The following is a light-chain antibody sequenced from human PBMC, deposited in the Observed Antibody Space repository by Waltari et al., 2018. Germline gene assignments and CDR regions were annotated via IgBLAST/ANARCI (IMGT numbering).Light chain of an antibody. Sequence: DIQMTQAPSSLSASVGDRVTMTCRAIRSITSHLNWFQQQPGKAPKLLIHTASSLQSGVRARCSGSGSVTHFTLTITSLQPEDFATYFCQQSYITPYTFGQGTKLEIK. CDR2: TAS. CDR1: RSITSH. V-gene: IGKV1-39*01. J-gene: IGKJ2*01. CDR3: QQSYITPYT.